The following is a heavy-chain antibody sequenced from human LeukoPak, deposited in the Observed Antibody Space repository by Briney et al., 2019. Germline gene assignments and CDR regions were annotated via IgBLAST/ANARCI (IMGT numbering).Heavy chain of an antibody. V-gene: IGHV3-30-3*01. CDR3: ARNHFDY. CDR2: ISYDGSNK. J-gene: IGHJ4*02. CDR1: GFTFSSYA. Sequence: PPGGSLSLSCAASGFTFSSYAMHWVRQAPGKGLEWVAVISYDGSNKYYADSVKGRFTISRDNSKNTLYLQMNSLRAEDTAVYYCARNHFDYWGQGTLVTVSS.